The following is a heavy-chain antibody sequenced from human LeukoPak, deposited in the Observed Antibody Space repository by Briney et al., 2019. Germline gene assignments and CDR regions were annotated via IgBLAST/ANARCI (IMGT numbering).Heavy chain of an antibody. D-gene: IGHD2/OR15-2a*01. CDR2: ISGSGGST. V-gene: IGHV3-23*01. CDR1: GFTFSNSV. J-gene: IGHJ4*02. CDR3: AKRLLPNGGSYDY. Sequence: GGSLRLSCAGSGFTFSNSVVGWVRQAPGKGLAWVSDISGSGGSTFYADSVRGRFTISRDNSKNTLSLQMNSLRAEDTAVYFCAKRLLPNGGSYDYGGQGTLATVSS.